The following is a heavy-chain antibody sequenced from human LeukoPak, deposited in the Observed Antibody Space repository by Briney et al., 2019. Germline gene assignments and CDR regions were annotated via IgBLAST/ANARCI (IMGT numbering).Heavy chain of an antibody. CDR3: ARNDVGYYYDSSGYYPFDY. CDR1: GGSISSGGYY. CDR2: IYYSGST. J-gene: IGHJ4*02. Sequence: SQTLSLTCTVSGGSISSGGYYWSWIRQHPGKGLEWIGYIYYSGSTYYNPSLKSRATISVDTSKNQFSLKLSSVTAADTAVYYCARNDVGYYYDSSGYYPFDYWGQGTLVTVSS. D-gene: IGHD3-22*01. V-gene: IGHV4-31*03.